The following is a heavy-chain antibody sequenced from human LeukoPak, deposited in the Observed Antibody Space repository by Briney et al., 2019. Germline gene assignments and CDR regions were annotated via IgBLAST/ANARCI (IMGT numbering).Heavy chain of an antibody. J-gene: IGHJ5*02. CDR2: INPNSGGT. V-gene: IGHV1-2*02. Sequence: ASVKVSCKASGYTFTGYYMHWVRQAPGQGLEWMGWINPNSGGTNYAQKFQGRVTMTRDTSINTAYMELSRLRSDDTAVYYCARVGLEPRRGGGPPPTGMYNWFDPWGQGTLVTVSS. CDR3: ARVGLEPRRGGGPPPTGMYNWFDP. D-gene: IGHD3/OR15-3a*01. CDR1: GYTFTGYY.